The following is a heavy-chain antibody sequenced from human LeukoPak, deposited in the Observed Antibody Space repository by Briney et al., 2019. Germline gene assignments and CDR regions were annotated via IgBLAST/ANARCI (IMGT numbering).Heavy chain of an antibody. CDR3: ALGKNFGYHYFVF. V-gene: IGHV3-30*02. CDR2: IRFDGSEK. CDR1: GFSFSSYG. J-gene: IGHJ4*02. Sequence: GGSLRLSCVASGFSFSSYGMHWVRRAPGKGLEWMTFIRFDGSEKYYADSVKGRFTISRDYSKNTLFLQMSSLRPEDTAVYYCALGKNFGYHYFVFWGQGALVTVSS. D-gene: IGHD2-2*03.